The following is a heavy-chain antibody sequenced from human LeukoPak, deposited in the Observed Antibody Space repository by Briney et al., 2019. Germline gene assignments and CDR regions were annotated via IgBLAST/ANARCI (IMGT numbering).Heavy chain of an antibody. D-gene: IGHD1-26*01. V-gene: IGHV1-46*01. CDR2: INPSGGST. CDR1: GYTFTSYY. CDR3: ARDRGSYFLFDY. J-gene: IGHJ4*02. Sequence: ASVKVSCKASGYTFTSYYMHWVRQAPGQGLEWMGVINPSGGSTSYAQKFQGRVTMTRDTSTSTVYMELSSLRSEDTAVYYCARDRGSYFLFDYWGQGTLVTVSS.